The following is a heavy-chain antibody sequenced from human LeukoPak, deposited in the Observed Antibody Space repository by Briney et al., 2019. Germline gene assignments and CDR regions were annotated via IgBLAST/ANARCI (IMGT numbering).Heavy chain of an antibody. CDR2: IYTSGST. V-gene: IGHV4-4*07. J-gene: IGHJ5*02. CDR3: ARRMLEARESSATNWFDT. D-gene: IGHD5-12*01. CDR1: GGSLSSYS. Sequence: SETLSLTCTVSGGSLSSYSWSWIRQPPGKGLEWIGRIYTSGSTKYNPSLQSRITISADTSKNQFSLKVTSVTAPDTAVYYCARRMLEARESSATNWFDTWGQGNLVTVSS.